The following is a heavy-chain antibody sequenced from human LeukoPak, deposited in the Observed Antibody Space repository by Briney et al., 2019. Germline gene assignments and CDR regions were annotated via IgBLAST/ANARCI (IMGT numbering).Heavy chain of an antibody. CDR1: GYTFTTYA. CDR3: ARAIRFLEWLPHGY. CDR2: ISAYNGNT. Sequence: GASVKVSCTASGYTFTTYALSWVRQAPGQGLEWMGWISAYNGNTNYAQKVQGRVTMTTDTPTSTAYMELSSLRSEDTAVYYCARAIRFLEWLPHGYWGQGTLVTVSS. D-gene: IGHD3-3*01. J-gene: IGHJ4*02. V-gene: IGHV1-18*01.